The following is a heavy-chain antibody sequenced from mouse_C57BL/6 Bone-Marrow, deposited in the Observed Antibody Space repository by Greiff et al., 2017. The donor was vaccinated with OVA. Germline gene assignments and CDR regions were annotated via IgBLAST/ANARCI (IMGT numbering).Heavy chain of an antibody. CDR3: TQGGFAY. CDR2: FDPENGDT. Sequence: VQLQQSGAELVRPGASVKLSCTASGFNIKDDYMHWVKQRPEQGLEWIGWFDPENGDTEYASKFQGKATITAYTSSNSAYLQLSSLTAEDTAVYYCTQGGFAYWGQGTLVTVSA. CDR1: GFNIKDDY. V-gene: IGHV14-4*01. J-gene: IGHJ3*01.